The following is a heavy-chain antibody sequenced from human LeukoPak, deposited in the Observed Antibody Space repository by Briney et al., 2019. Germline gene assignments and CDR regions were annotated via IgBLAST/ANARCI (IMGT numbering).Heavy chain of an antibody. V-gene: IGHV3-23*01. CDR1: GFTFSSYS. CDR2: IGASGDNT. D-gene: IGHD5-18*01. CDR3: ARVAEIQLWLRSAFDY. J-gene: IGHJ4*02. Sequence: GGSLRLSCAASGFTFSSYSMTWVRQAPGKGLEWVSVIGASGDNTYYADSVKGRFTISRDNAKNSLYLQMNSLRDEDTAVYYCARVAEIQLWLRSAFDYWGQGTLVTVSS.